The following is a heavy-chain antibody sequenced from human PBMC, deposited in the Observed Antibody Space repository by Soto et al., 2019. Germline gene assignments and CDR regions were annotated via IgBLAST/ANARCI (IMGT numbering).Heavy chain of an antibody. CDR1: GGSISSGGYS. Sequence: QLQLQESGSGLVKPSQTLSLTCAVSGGSISSGGYSWSWIRQPRGKGLEWIGYIYHSGSTYYNPSLKSRVTISVDRSKNQFSLKLSSVTAADTAVYYCARFRDSSGYGFDYWGQGTLVTVSS. CDR2: IYHSGST. V-gene: IGHV4-30-2*01. J-gene: IGHJ4*02. CDR3: ARFRDSSGYGFDY. D-gene: IGHD3-22*01.